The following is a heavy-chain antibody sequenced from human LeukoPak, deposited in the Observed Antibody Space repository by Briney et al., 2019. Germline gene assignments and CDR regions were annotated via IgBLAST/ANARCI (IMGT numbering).Heavy chain of an antibody. CDR1: GFTFDDYA. J-gene: IGHJ6*03. D-gene: IGHD6-19*01. V-gene: IGHV3-43*02. CDR2: ISGDGGSK. Sequence: GGSVRLSCAATGFTFDDYAMHWVRQAPGKGLEWVSLISGDGGSKYYADSVKGRFTIYRDNSNNSLYLQMNSQRTGDGAVYYCAKGSKYSSGWYYYYYYTDVWGKGTTVTVSS. CDR3: AKGSKYSSGWYYYYYYTDV.